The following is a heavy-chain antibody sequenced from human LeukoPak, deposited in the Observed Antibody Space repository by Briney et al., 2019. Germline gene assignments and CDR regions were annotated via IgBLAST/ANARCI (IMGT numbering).Heavy chain of an antibody. D-gene: IGHD3-3*01. CDR2: INPNSGGT. Sequence: ASVEVSCKASGYTFTGYYMHWVRQAPGQGLEWMGWINPNSGGTNYAQKFQGRVTMTRDTSISTAYMELSRLRYDDTAVYYCARGITTFGVVITSYFDPWGQGTLVTVSS. CDR1: GYTFTGYY. J-gene: IGHJ5*02. V-gene: IGHV1-2*02. CDR3: ARGITTFGVVITSYFDP.